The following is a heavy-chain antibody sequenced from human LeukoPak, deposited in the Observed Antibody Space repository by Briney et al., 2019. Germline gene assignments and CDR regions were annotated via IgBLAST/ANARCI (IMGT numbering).Heavy chain of an antibody. D-gene: IGHD5-24*01. CDR1: GDSTNNYY. J-gene: IGHJ4*02. CDR2: IFYSGNT. Sequence: SETLSLTCTVSGDSTNNYYWSWIRQPPGKGLEWIGNIFYSGNTNYNPSLKSRVTISVDTSKNQFSLKLSSVTAADTAVYYCARQTGWVKSSYYFDSWGQGTLITVSS. CDR3: ARQTGWVKSSYYFDS. V-gene: IGHV4-59*01.